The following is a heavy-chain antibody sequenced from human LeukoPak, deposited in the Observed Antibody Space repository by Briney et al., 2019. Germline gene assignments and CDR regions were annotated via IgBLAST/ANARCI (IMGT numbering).Heavy chain of an antibody. V-gene: IGHV4-4*02. J-gene: IGHJ3*02. D-gene: IGHD6-19*01. CDR1: GGSISSSNW. CDR3: ARDLIAVAGTVYAFDI. Sequence: SGTLSLTCAVSGGSISSSNWWSWARQPPGKGLEWIGEIYHSGSTNYNPSLKSRVTISVDKSKNQFSLKLSSVTAADTAVYYCARDLIAVAGTVYAFDIWGQGTMVTVSS. CDR2: IYHSGST.